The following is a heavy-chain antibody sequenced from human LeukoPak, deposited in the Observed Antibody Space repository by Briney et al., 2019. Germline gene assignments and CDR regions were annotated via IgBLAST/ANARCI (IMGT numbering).Heavy chain of an antibody. V-gene: IGHV3-9*01. Sequence: GGSLRLSCAASGFTFDDYAMHWVRQAPGKGLEWVSGISWNSGSIGYADSVKGRFTISRDNAKNSLYLQMNSLRSDDTAVYYCARALREGSSSWFHEYYYYYGMDVWGQGTTVTVSS. CDR2: ISWNSGSI. CDR1: GFTFDDYA. D-gene: IGHD6-13*01. CDR3: ARALREGSSSWFHEYYYYYGMDV. J-gene: IGHJ6*02.